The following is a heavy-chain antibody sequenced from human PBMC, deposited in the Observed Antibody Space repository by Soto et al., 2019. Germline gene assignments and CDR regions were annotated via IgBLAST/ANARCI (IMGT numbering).Heavy chain of an antibody. D-gene: IGHD1-26*01. CDR2: VDPGDGET. V-gene: IGHV1-69-2*01. J-gene: IGHJ3*02. Sequence: EVQLVQSGAEVKKPGATVKISCKVSGYTFTDYYMHWVQQAPGKGLEWMGLVDPGDGETIYAEKFQGRVTITADTSTDTAYMELSSLRSEDTAVYYCATGFILYSGSYESSAFDIWGQGTMVTVSS. CDR3: ATGFILYSGSYESSAFDI. CDR1: GYTFTDYY.